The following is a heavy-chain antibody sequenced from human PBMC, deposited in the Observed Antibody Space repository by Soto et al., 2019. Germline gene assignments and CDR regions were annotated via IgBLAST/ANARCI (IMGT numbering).Heavy chain of an antibody. CDR1: GGSISSGSYY. CDR2: TYYSGST. V-gene: IGHV4-31*03. D-gene: IGHD5-18*01. CDR3: ARGVFSWGTAMVRLSYYYYGMDV. Sequence: SETLSLTCTVSGGSISSGSYYWSWIRQHPGKGLEWIGYTYYSGSTYYNPSLKSRVTISVDTSKNQFSLKLSSVTAADTAVYYCARGVFSWGTAMVRLSYYYYGMDVWGQGTTVTVSS. J-gene: IGHJ6*02.